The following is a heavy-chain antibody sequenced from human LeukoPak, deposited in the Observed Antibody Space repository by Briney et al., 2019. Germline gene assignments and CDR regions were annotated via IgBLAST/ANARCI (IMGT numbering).Heavy chain of an antibody. CDR2: ITSSGADS. Sequence: GGSLRLSCAASGFTFANYAMNWVRQAPGKGLEWVAVITSSGADSYYSDSVRGRFTISRDNSKNTLYLQMNSLRAEDTAVYYCAKDGYDYVWGSYRYKDYWGQGTLVTISS. D-gene: IGHD3-16*02. CDR3: AKDGYDYVWGSYRYKDY. J-gene: IGHJ4*02. CDR1: GFTFANYA. V-gene: IGHV3-23*01.